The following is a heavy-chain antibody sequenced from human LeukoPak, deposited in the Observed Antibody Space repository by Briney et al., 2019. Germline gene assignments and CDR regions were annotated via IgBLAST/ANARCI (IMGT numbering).Heavy chain of an antibody. D-gene: IGHD7-27*01. Sequence: SQTLSLTCTVSGGSISSGGYYWSWIRQHPGKGLEWIGYIYYSGSTYYNPSLKSRVTISVDTSKNQFSLKLSSVTAADTAVYYCARVGLGRMDYFDYWGQGTLVTVPS. CDR2: IYYSGST. J-gene: IGHJ4*02. V-gene: IGHV4-31*03. CDR1: GGSISSGGYY. CDR3: ARVGLGRMDYFDY.